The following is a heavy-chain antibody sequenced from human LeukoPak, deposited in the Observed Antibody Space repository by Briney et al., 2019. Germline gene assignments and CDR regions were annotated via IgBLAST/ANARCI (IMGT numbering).Heavy chain of an antibody. Sequence: GGSLRLSCAASGFTFSSYGMHWVRQAPGKGLEWVAFIRYDGSNKYYADSVKGRFTISRDNSKNTLYLQMNSLRAEDTAVYYCARGSSGWYDYYYYYMDVWGKGTTVTVSS. CDR2: IRYDGSNK. V-gene: IGHV3-30*02. J-gene: IGHJ6*03. D-gene: IGHD6-19*01. CDR3: ARGSSGWYDYYYYYMDV. CDR1: GFTFSSYG.